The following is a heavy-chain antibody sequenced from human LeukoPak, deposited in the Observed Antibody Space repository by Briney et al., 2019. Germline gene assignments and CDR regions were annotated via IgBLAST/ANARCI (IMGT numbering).Heavy chain of an antibody. V-gene: IGHV1-3*01. CDR2: INAGNGNT. J-gene: IGHJ6*02. Sequence: ASVKVSCKASGYTFTNYAIHWVRQAPGQRLEWMGWINAGNGNTKYSQKFQGRVTSTRDTSASTAYMYLSSLRSDDTAVYYCARAPDYYYGMDVWGQGTTVTVSS. CDR3: ARAPDYYYGMDV. CDR1: GYTFTNYA.